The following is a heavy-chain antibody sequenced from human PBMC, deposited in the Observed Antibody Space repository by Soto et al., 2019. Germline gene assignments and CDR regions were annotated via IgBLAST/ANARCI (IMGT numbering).Heavy chain of an antibody. J-gene: IGHJ4*02. CDR1: GFTFDDYA. D-gene: IGHD6-6*01. Sequence: GGSLRLSCAASGFTFDDYAMHWVRQAPGKGLEWVSGISWNSGSIGYADSVKGRFTISRDNAKNSLYLQMNSLRAEDTALYYCAKDIQPNGQQLVLFDYWGQGTLVTVSS. V-gene: IGHV3-9*01. CDR2: ISWNSGSI. CDR3: AKDIQPNGQQLVLFDY.